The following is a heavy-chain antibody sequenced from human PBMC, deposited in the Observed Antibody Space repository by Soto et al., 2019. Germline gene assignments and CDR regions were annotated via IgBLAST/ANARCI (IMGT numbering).Heavy chain of an antibody. J-gene: IGHJ5*02. CDR2: INHSGST. V-gene: IGHV4-34*01. CDR3: ARDRLPPITTYNWFDP. D-gene: IGHD3-3*01. CDR1: GGSFSGYY. Sequence: SETLSLTCAVYGGSFSGYYWSWIRQPPGKGLEWIGEINHSGSTNYNPSLKSRVTISVDTSKNQFSLKLSSVTAADTAVYYCARDRLPPITTYNWFDPWGQGTLVTVSS.